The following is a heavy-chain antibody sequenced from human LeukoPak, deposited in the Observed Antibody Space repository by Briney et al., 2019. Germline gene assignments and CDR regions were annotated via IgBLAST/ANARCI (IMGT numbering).Heavy chain of an antibody. CDR1: GGTFSSYA. CDR2: IIPILGIA. CDR3: ARDLSFRVDKKIAVAGTREKND. D-gene: IGHD6-19*01. Sequence: GASVKVSCKASGGTFSSYAISWVRQAPGQGLEWMGRIIPILGIANYAQKFQGRVTITADKSMSTAYMELSSLRSEDTAVYYCARDLSFRVDKKIAVAGTREKNDWGQGTLVTVSS. V-gene: IGHV1-69*04. J-gene: IGHJ4*02.